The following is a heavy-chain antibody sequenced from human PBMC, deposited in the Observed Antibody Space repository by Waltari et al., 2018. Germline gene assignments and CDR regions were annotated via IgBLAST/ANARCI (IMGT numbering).Heavy chain of an antibody. CDR3: ARSGAYGSGSYYNFDAFDI. CDR1: GGTFSSYA. CDR2: IIPIFGTA. J-gene: IGHJ3*02. Sequence: QVQLVQSGAEVKKPGSSVKVSCKASGGTFSSYAISWVRQAPGPGLEWMGGIIPIFGTANYAQKFQGRVTITTDESTSTAYMELSSLRSEDTAVYYCARSGAYGSGSYYNFDAFDIWGQGTMVTVSS. D-gene: IGHD3-10*01. V-gene: IGHV1-69*05.